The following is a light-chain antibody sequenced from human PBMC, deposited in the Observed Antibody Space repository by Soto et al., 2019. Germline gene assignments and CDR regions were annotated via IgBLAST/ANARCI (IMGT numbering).Light chain of an antibody. V-gene: IGKV1-5*03. CDR1: QSIRGW. CDR2: KAS. Sequence: DLHVNQAPSTRCATTLAEVTITCRASQSIRGWLTWYQQKPGEAPELLIYKASSLQSGVPSRLSGSGSGTEFTLTISSLQPDDFATYYCQQYNSYSQAFGQGTKV. CDR3: QQYNSYSQA. J-gene: IGKJ1*01.